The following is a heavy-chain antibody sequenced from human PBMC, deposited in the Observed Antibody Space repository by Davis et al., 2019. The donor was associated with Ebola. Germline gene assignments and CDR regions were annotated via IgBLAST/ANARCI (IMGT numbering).Heavy chain of an antibody. Sequence: PSETLSLTCAVYGGSFSGYYWSWIRQPPGKGLEWIGEINHSGSTNYNPSLKSRVTISVDTSKNQFSLKLSSVTAADTAVYYCARGAPNHYVWGSYRYPPRYYMDVWGKGTTVTVSS. CDR1: GGSFSGYY. CDR3: ARGAPNHYVWGSYRYPPRYYMDV. J-gene: IGHJ6*03. V-gene: IGHV4-34*01. CDR2: INHSGST. D-gene: IGHD3-16*02.